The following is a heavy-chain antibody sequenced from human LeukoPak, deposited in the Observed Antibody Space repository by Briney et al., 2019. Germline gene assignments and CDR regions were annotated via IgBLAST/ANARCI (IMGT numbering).Heavy chain of an antibody. CDR3: ARDSGYYDSSGYGFDAFDI. V-gene: IGHV3-66*01. J-gene: IGHJ3*02. D-gene: IGHD3-22*01. Sequence: GGSLRLSCAASGFTVSSNYMSWVRQAPGKGLEWVSVIYSAGSTYYADSVKGRFTISRDNSKNTLYLQMNSLRAEDTAVYYCARDSGYYDSSGYGFDAFDIWGQGTMVTVSS. CDR1: GFTVSSNY. CDR2: IYSAGST.